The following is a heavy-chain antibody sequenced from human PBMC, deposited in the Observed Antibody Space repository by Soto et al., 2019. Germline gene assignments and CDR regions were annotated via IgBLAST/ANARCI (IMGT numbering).Heavy chain of an antibody. D-gene: IGHD3-3*01. CDR1: GGSISSSSYY. CDR2: IYYSGST. CDR3: ARQAAIFGVATDYFDY. J-gene: IGHJ4*02. Sequence: SETLSLTCTVSGGSISSSSYYWGWIRQPPGKGLEWIGSIYYSGSTYYNPSLKSRVTISVDTSKNQFSLKLSSVTAADTAVYYWARQAAIFGVATDYFDYWGQGTLVTVSS. V-gene: IGHV4-39*01.